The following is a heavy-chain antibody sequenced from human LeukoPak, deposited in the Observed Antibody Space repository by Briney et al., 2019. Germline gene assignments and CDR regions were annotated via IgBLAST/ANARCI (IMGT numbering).Heavy chain of an antibody. CDR1: GYTFTSYG. Sequence: ASVKVSCKASGYTFTSYGISWVRPAPGQGLEWMGWISAYNGNTNYAQKLQGRVTMTTDTSTSTAYMELGSLRSDDTAVYYCARDEYYYDSSGPTEPWGQGTLVTVSS. V-gene: IGHV1-18*01. CDR2: ISAYNGNT. CDR3: ARDEYYYDSSGPTEP. D-gene: IGHD3-22*01. J-gene: IGHJ5*02.